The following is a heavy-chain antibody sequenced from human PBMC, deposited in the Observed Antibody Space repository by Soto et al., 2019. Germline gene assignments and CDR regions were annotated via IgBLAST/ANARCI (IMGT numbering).Heavy chain of an antibody. J-gene: IGHJ5*02. Sequence: PPETLSLTCTVSGDSIISSDFYWGWVRQPPGKGLEWIGSIFYLGSSYYNPSLKSRVTMSVDTSKNQFSLRLRSVTAADTALYFCARHSLALRKNNRFDPWGQGIMVTVSS. CDR3: ARHSLALRKNNRFDP. CDR1: GDSIISSDFY. CDR2: IFYLGSS. D-gene: IGHD3-3*02. V-gene: IGHV4-39*01.